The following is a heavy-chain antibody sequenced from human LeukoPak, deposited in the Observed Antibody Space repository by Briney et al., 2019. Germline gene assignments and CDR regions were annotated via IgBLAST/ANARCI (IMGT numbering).Heavy chain of an antibody. CDR1: GYTFTTYG. CDR3: ARNRVTITTMRYFDP. Sequence: ASVKVSCKASGYTFTTYGISWVRQAPGQGLEWMGWISGYNGDTNYAQNFQGRVTMTTDTSTSTAYTELRSLRSDDTARYYSARNRVTITTMRYFDPWGQGTRVTVSS. CDR2: ISGYNGDT. V-gene: IGHV1-18*01. D-gene: IGHD4-11*01. J-gene: IGHJ5*02.